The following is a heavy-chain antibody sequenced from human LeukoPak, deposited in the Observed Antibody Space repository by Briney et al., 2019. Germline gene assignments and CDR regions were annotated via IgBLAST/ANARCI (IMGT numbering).Heavy chain of an antibody. J-gene: IGHJ4*02. D-gene: IGHD1-1*01. CDR3: ARAGNAWNAYHDF. V-gene: IGHV1-18*01. Sequence: ASVKVSCKASGYTFENNGISWVRQAPGQGLEWMGWIGAYTGNTNYAQNFQGRVTMTADTSASTASMELRNLRSDDTAVYYCARAGNAWNAYHDFWGQGTLVTVSS. CDR2: IGAYTGNT. CDR1: GYTFENNG.